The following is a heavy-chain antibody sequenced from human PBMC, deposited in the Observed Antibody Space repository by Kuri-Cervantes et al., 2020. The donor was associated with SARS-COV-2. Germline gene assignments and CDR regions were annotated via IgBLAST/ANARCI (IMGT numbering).Heavy chain of an antibody. CDR2: ISYDGSNK. D-gene: IGHD6-19*01. CDR1: GFTFSSYA. CDR3: AREPAGYSSRYCIDV. Sequence: GESLKISCAASGFTFSSYAMHWVRQAPGKGLEWVAVISYDGSNKYYADSVKGRFTISRDNSKNTLYLQMNSLRADDTAVYFCAREPAGYSSRYCIDVWGQGTSVTVSS. V-gene: IGHV3-30*01. J-gene: IGHJ6*02.